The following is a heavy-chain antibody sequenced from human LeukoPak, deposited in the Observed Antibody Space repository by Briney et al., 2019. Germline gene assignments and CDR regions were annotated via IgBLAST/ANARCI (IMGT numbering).Heavy chain of an antibody. CDR3: ASKSNVWTIDY. D-gene: IGHD3/OR15-3a*01. Sequence: PSETLSLTCTVSGGSISSSSYYWGWIRQTPGKGLEWIGPMYYSGSTNYNPSLKSRVTLSIDTPKNQFSLRLGSVTAADTAVCYCASKSNVWTIDYWGQGTLVTASS. J-gene: IGHJ4*02. CDR1: GGSISSSSYY. V-gene: IGHV4-39*01. CDR2: MYYSGST.